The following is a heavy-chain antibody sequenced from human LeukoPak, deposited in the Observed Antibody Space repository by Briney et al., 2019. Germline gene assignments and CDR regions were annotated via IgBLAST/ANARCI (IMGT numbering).Heavy chain of an antibody. CDR2: ISSSGSTI. V-gene: IGHV3-48*03. CDR1: GFTFSGYE. J-gene: IGHJ6*02. Sequence: GGSLRLSCAASGFTFSGYEMNWVRQAPGKGPEWVSYISSSGSTIYYADSVKGRFTISRDNAKNSLYLQMNSLRAEDTAVYYCASVLAYYYYYGMDVWGQGTTVTVSS. CDR3: ASVLAYYYYYGMDV.